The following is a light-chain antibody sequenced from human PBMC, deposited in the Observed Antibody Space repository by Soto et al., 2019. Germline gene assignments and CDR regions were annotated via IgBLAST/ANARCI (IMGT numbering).Light chain of an antibody. CDR1: QSLLNSNGYNN. V-gene: IGKV2-28*01. Sequence: DIVLTQSPLSLPVTPGEPASISCRSSQSLLNSNGYNNLDWYLQKPGQSPQVLIYLGSNRASGVPDRFSGGGSGTDFTLRISRVEAEDVGVYYCMQALQIPITFGRGTRLEIK. CDR2: LGS. J-gene: IGKJ5*01. CDR3: MQALQIPIT.